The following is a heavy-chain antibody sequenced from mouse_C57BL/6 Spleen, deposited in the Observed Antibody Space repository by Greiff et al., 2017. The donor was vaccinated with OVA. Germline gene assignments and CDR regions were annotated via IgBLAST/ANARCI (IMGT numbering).Heavy chain of an antibody. CDR3: AREGYGSSYVNY. D-gene: IGHD1-1*01. Sequence: VQLKESGPGLVKPSQSLSLTCSVTGYSITSGYYWNWIRQFPGNKLEWMGYISYDGSNNYNPSLKNRISITRDTSKNQFFLKLNSVTTEDTATYYCAREGYGSSYVNYWGQGTTLTVSS. CDR1: GYSITSGYY. V-gene: IGHV3-6*01. J-gene: IGHJ2*01. CDR2: ISYDGSN.